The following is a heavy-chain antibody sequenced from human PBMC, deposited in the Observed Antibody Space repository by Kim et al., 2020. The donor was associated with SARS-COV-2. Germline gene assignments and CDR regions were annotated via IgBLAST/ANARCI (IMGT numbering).Heavy chain of an antibody. V-gene: IGHV4-34*01. J-gene: IGHJ4*02. D-gene: IGHD3-22*01. CDR1: GGSFSGYY. CDR2: INHSGST. Sequence: SETLSLTCAVYGGSFSGYYWSWIRQPPGKGLEWIGEINHSGSTNYNPSLKSRVTISVDTSKNQFSLKLSSVTAADTAVYYCARRLRRRVGYYYDTSGYYSSPFDYWGQGTLVTVSS. CDR3: ARRLRRRVGYYYDTSGYYSSPFDY.